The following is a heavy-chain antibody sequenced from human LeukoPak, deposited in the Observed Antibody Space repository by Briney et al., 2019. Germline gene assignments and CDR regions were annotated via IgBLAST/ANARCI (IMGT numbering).Heavy chain of an antibody. J-gene: IGHJ6*03. CDR2: INPNSGGT. CDR1: GYTFTGYY. Sequence: ASVKVSCKASGYTFTGYYMHWVRQAPGQGLEWMGWINPNSGGTNYAQTFQGRVTMTRDTSISTAYMELSRLRSDDTAVYYCARRYCSGGSCYSRTYYYMDVWGKGTTVTVSS. V-gene: IGHV1-2*02. CDR3: ARRYCSGGSCYSRTYYYMDV. D-gene: IGHD2-15*01.